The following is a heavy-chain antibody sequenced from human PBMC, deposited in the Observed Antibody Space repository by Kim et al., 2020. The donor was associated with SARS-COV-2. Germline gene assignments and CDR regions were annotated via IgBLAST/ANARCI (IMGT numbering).Heavy chain of an antibody. CDR3: ARLDFYAFDV. J-gene: IGHJ3*01. Sequence: GASYYGDSARCRFTISRDNSLNTLYLQLNGLRADDTALYYCARLDFYAFDVWGPGTMVTVSS. CDR2: GAS. V-gene: IGHV3-23*01. D-gene: IGHD4-17*01.